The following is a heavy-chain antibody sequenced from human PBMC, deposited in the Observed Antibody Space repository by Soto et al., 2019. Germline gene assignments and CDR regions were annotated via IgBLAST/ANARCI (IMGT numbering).Heavy chain of an antibody. D-gene: IGHD1-1*01. CDR3: ARETGTTDFVY. Sequence: GASVKVSCKASGGTFSSYTSSWVRQAPGQGLEWMGRIIPILGIANYAQKFQGRVTITADKSTSTAYMELSSLRSEDTAVYYCARETGTTDFVYWGQGTLVTVSS. J-gene: IGHJ4*02. CDR1: GGTFSSYT. V-gene: IGHV1-69*02. CDR2: IIPILGIA.